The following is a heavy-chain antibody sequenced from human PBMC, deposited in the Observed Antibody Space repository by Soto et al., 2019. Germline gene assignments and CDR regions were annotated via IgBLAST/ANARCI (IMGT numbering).Heavy chain of an antibody. V-gene: IGHV3-7*03. J-gene: IGHJ4*02. CDR3: ARGGPGDCSPVRCQLLDY. D-gene: IGHD2-2*03. CDR2: IKQGGFEK. CDR1: GFTFSDYW. Sequence: EVQLVESGGDLVQPGGSLRLSCAASGFTFSDYWMTWVRQAPGKGLEWVANIKQGGFEKYYVDSVKGRFSISRDDAKNSLYMQLTSMRVEAMAVYYCARGGPGDCSPVRCQLLDYWGQGALVTVSS.